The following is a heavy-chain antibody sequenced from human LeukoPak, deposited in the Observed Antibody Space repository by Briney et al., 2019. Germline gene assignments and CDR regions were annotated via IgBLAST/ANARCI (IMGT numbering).Heavy chain of an antibody. CDR3: ARDTPLGCFDY. CDR2: IKQDGSKK. J-gene: IGHJ4*02. V-gene: IGHV3-7*01. CDR1: GFTFSGTW. Sequence: PGGSLRLSCAASGFTFSGTWMSWVRQAPGKGLEWVANIKQDGSKKFYVDSVKGRFTISRDNAKNSLYLEMNNLRAEDTAIYYCARDTPLGCFDYWGQGTLVTVSS. D-gene: IGHD2-15*01.